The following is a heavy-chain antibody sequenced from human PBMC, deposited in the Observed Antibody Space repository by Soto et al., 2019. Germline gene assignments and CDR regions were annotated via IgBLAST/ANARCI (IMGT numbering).Heavy chain of an antibody. J-gene: IGHJ3*02. CDR3: ARIVVVTADAFDI. V-gene: IGHV5-51*01. D-gene: IGHD2-21*02. CDR2: IYPGDSDT. Sequence: GESLKISCKGSGYSFTSYWIGWVRQMPGKGLEWMGIIYPGDSDTRYSPSFQGQVTISADKSISTAYLQWSSLKASDTAMYYCARIVVVTADAFDIWGQGTMVTVSS. CDR1: GYSFTSYW.